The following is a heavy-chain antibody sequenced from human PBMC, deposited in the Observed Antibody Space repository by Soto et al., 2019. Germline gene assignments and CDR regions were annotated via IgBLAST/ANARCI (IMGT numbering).Heavy chain of an antibody. CDR2: ISYDGSNK. CDR1: GFTFSSYA. D-gene: IGHD1-1*01. Sequence: QVQLVESGGGVVQPGRSLRLSCAASGFTFSSYAMHWVRQAPGKGLEWVAVISYDGSNKYYADSVKGRFTISRDNSKNTLYLQMNSLRAEDTAVYYCARVEEYHYYYGMDVWGQGTTVTVSS. J-gene: IGHJ6*02. V-gene: IGHV3-30-3*01. CDR3: ARVEEYHYYYGMDV.